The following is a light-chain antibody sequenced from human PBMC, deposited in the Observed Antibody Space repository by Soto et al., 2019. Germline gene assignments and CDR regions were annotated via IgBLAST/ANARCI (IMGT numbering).Light chain of an antibody. V-gene: IGLV2-14*01. J-gene: IGLJ1*01. CDR2: DVS. CDR3: SSYTTSSTYV. Sequence: LTQRASVYGCPSRSIPIPYNETSSDVGGYNYVSWYQQHPGKAPKLMISDVSNRPSGVSNRFSGSKSGNTASLTISGLHTEDGADYYFSSYTTSSTYVFGTGSKFTVL. CDR1: SSDVGGYNY.